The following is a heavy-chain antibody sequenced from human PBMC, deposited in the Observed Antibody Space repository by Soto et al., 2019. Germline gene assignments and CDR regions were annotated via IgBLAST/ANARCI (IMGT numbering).Heavy chain of an antibody. J-gene: IGHJ3*02. D-gene: IGHD3-10*01. V-gene: IGHV3-23*01. CDR2: ISGSSGST. CDR1: GFTFSSYA. Sequence: EVQLLESGGGLVQPGGSLRLSCAASGFTFSSYAMSWVRQAPGKGLEWVSAISGSSGSTYYADSVKGRFTISRDNSKNTLYLQMNSLRAEDTAVYYCAKDAYYYGSGDDAFDIWGQRTMVTVSS. CDR3: AKDAYYYGSGDDAFDI.